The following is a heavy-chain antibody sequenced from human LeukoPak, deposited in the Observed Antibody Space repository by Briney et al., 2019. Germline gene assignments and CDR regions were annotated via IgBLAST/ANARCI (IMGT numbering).Heavy chain of an antibody. CDR1: GYTFTSYY. J-gene: IGHJ4*02. D-gene: IGHD4-17*01. CDR2: INPSGGST. CDR3: AIDPDGDYLFDY. V-gene: IGHV1-46*01. Sequence: ASVKVSCKASGYTFTSYYMHWEGQAPGQGLEWMGIINPSGGSTSYAQKFQGRVTMTRDMSTSTVYMELSSLRSEDTAVYYCAIDPDGDYLFDYWGQGTLVTVSS.